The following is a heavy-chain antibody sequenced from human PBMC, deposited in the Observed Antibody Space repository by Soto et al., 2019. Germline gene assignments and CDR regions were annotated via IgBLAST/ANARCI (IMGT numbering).Heavy chain of an antibody. D-gene: IGHD6-13*01. Sequence: GGSLRLSCAASGFTVSSNYMSWVRQAPGKGLEWVSVIYSGGSTYYADSVKGRFTISRHNSKNTLYLQMNSLRAEDTAVYYCAREISRSWYGGFDYWGQGTLVAVSS. V-gene: IGHV3-53*04. J-gene: IGHJ4*02. CDR2: IYSGGST. CDR3: AREISRSWYGGFDY. CDR1: GFTVSSNY.